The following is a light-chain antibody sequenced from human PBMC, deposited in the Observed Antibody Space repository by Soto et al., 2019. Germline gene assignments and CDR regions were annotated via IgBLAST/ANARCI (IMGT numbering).Light chain of an antibody. J-gene: IGLJ1*01. CDR3: SSYSTMGTYV. CDR2: EVS. CDR1: SSDVGRYDY. Sequence: QSVLTQPASVSGSPGQSITISCTGTSSDVGRYDYVSWYQQHPGKAPKLMVSEVSHRPSGVSNRFSGSKSGNTASLTISGLQAEDEADEYCSSYSTMGTYVFGAGTKVTVL. V-gene: IGLV2-14*01.